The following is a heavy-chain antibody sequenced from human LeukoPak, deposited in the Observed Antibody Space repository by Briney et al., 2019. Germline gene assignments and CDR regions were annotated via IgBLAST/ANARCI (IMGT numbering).Heavy chain of an antibody. Sequence: TGGSTYYADSVKGRFTISRDNSKNTLYLQMNSLRAEDTAVYYCARVGYTSGWSRNWGQGTLLTVSS. J-gene: IGHJ4*02. V-gene: IGHV3-66*01. D-gene: IGHD6-19*01. CDR2: TGGST. CDR3: ARVGYTSGWSRN.